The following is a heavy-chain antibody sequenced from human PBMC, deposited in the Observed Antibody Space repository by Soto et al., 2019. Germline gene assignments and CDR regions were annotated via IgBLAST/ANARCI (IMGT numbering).Heavy chain of an antibody. V-gene: IGHV4-31*03. J-gene: IGHJ6*02. CDR3: ANSYGDYVYGMDV. D-gene: IGHD4-17*01. CDR2: IYYSGST. Sequence: SSETLSLTCTVSGGSISSGGYYWSWIRQHPGKGLEWIGYIYYSGSTYYNPSLKSRVTISVDTSKNQFSLKLSSVTAADTAVYYCANSYGDYVYGMDVWGQGTTVTVSS. CDR1: GGSISSGGYY.